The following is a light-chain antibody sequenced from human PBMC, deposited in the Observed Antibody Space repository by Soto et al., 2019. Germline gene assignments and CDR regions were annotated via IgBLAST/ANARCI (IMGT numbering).Light chain of an antibody. J-gene: IGLJ1*01. CDR2: STT. Sequence: QAVVTQEPSLTVSPGGTVTLTCASSTGPVTSGFYPHWVQQKPGQAPRTLIYSTTNKHSWTPVLISGSLLGGKAALTLSGVHPEDEDDYFCLLYYGGSYVFGAGTKLTVL. CDR1: TGPVTSGFY. V-gene: IGLV7-43*01. CDR3: LLYYGGSYV.